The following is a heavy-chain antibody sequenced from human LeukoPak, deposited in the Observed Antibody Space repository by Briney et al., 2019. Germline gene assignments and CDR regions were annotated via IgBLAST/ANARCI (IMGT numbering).Heavy chain of an antibody. J-gene: IGHJ6*03. D-gene: IGHD5-24*01. CDR3: ARVGKMAHYYMDV. Sequence: GGSLRLSCAASGFTFSSYSMNWVREAPGKGLEWVSYISSSSSTIYYADSVKGRFTISRDNATNSLYLQMNSLRAEDTAVYYCARVGKMAHYYMDVWGKGTTVTVSS. CDR1: GFTFSSYS. CDR2: ISSSSSTI. V-gene: IGHV3-48*04.